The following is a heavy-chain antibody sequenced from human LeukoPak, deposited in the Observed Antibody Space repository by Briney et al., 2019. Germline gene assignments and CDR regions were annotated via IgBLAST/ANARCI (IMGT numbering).Heavy chain of an antibody. D-gene: IGHD5-12*01. CDR2: IIPIFGTA. V-gene: IGHV1-69*13. CDR1: GGTISSYA. Sequence: GASVKVSCKASGGTISSYAISWVRQAPGQGLEWMGGIIPIFGTANYAQKFQGRVTITADESTSTAYMELSSLRSEDTAVYYCARARYSGYEGEFDYWGQGTLVTVSS. CDR3: ARARYSGYEGEFDY. J-gene: IGHJ4*02.